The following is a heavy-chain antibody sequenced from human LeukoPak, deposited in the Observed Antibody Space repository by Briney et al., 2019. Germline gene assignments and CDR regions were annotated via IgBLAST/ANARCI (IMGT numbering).Heavy chain of an antibody. J-gene: IGHJ6*02. Sequence: GGSLRLSCAASGFTFSSYDMHWVRQAPGKGLEWVAVISFAGTNKYYADSVRGRSTISRDNSKNTLFLQMNSLRVEDSAVYYCVKVLQRAPIYGLDVWGQGTTVTVSS. V-gene: IGHV3-30*18. CDR2: ISFAGTNK. CDR1: GFTFSSYD. CDR3: VKVLQRAPIYGLDV.